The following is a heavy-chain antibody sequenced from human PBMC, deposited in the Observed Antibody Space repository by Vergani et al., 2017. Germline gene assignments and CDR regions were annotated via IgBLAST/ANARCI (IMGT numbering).Heavy chain of an antibody. Sequence: QVQLQESGPGLVKPSETLSLTCTVSGGSISSYYWSWTRQPPGKGLEWIRYIHYSGSTDSNPSLKSRVTISVATSKNQFSLKLSSVTAADTAVYYCARGSSSSGRNFDYGGQGTLVTVSS. D-gene: IGHD6-6*01. CDR2: IHYSGST. J-gene: IGHJ4*02. CDR1: GGSISSYY. CDR3: ARGSSSSGRNFDY. V-gene: IGHV4-59*01.